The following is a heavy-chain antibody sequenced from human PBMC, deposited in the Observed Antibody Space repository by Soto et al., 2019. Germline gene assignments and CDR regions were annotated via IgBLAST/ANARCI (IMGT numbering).Heavy chain of an antibody. Sequence: EVQLLESGGDLVQPGGSLRLACAASGFSFSSYAMVWVRQAPGKGLEWVSVISARGGSSYFADSVKGRFTISRDNSKNVLPLEINVLRAEDTGTYVCVKVSIKSRASVDRWGQGTLVLVSS. J-gene: IGHJ5*02. V-gene: IGHV3-23*01. CDR3: VKVSIKSRASVDR. CDR2: ISARGGSS. CDR1: GFSFSSYA.